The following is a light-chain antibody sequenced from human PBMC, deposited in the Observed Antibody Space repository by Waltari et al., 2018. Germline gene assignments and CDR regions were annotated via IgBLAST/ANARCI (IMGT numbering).Light chain of an antibody. J-gene: IGKJ1*01. Sequence: DIVLTQSPGTLSLSPGERASLFCRASKSVGKYLAWYQQKPGQAPRLVMYDASTRATGIPDRFSGSGSGTDFSLTISRLEPEDFAVYYCQKYVNLPATFGQGTRVEIK. V-gene: IGKV3-20*01. CDR2: DAS. CDR3: QKYVNLPAT. CDR1: KSVGKY.